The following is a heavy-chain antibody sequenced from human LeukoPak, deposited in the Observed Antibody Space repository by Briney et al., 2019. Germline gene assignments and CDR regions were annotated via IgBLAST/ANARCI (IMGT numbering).Heavy chain of an antibody. V-gene: IGHV4-30-2*01. D-gene: IGHD5-12*01. CDR1: GDSISSGGFS. Sequence: TLSLTCAVSGDSISSGGFSWSWIRQPPGKGLEWIGYIYHSGSTHYNPSLKSRITISVDRSKNQFSLNLTSVTAADTAVYYCARSGDDYRANYYFYGMDVWGRGTTVTVSS. J-gene: IGHJ6*02. CDR3: ARSGDDYRANYYFYGMDV. CDR2: IYHSGST.